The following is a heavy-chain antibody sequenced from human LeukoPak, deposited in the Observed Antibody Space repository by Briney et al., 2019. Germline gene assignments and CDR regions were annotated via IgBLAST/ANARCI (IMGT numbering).Heavy chain of an antibody. Sequence: PSQTLSLTCTVSGGSISSSSYYWGWIRQPPGKGLEWIGSIYHSGSTNYNPSLKSRVTMSVDTSKNQFSLKLSSVTAADTAVYYCARDPGTRWPFDLWGRGTLVTVSS. J-gene: IGHJ2*01. CDR2: IYHSGST. CDR1: GGSISSSSYY. V-gene: IGHV4-39*07. CDR3: ARDPGTRWPFDL. D-gene: IGHD5-24*01.